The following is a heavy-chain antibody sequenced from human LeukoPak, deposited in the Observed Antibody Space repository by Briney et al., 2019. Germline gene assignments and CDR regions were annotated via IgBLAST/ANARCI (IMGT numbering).Heavy chain of an antibody. CDR1: GFTLGNHW. CDR2: ISGDEIWT. D-gene: IGHD3-22*01. CDR3: TREYTSGPRQTDAFDI. J-gene: IGHJ3*02. V-gene: IGHV3-74*01. Sequence: GGSLRLSCVASGFTLGNHWMHWVRQAPGKGLVWVSRISGDEIWTSYADSVKGRFTISRDNAKDTLYLQMNGLRTEDTAVYYCTREYTSGPRQTDAFDIWGRGTMVTVSS.